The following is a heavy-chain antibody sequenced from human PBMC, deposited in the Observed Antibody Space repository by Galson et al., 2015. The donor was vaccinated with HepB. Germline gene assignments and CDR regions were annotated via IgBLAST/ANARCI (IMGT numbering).Heavy chain of an antibody. CDR2: IYPPDSDT. CDR1: GYSFSTYW. J-gene: IGHJ2*01. V-gene: IGHV5-51*01. CDR3: ARRYLYWYFDV. Sequence: QSGAEVKKPGESLKISCKGSGYSFSTYWIGWVRQMPGKGLEWMGVIYPPDSDTGYSPSFQGQVTISVDKSISTAYLQWSSLKASNTAMYYCARRYLYWYFDVWGRGTLVTVSS. D-gene: IGHD1-26*01.